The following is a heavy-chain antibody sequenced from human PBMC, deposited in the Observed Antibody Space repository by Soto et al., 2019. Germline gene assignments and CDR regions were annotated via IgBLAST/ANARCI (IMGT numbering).Heavy chain of an antibody. J-gene: IGHJ4*02. CDR3: ESLQVPGNFDY. CDR2: IYYDGST. V-gene: IGHV4-39*02. Sequence: SETLSLTCSVSGGSTSNRNYYWAWVRQPPGKGLEWIGNIYYDGSTYYHPSFRGRLTISVDTSKNHFSLKLGSLTAADTAIYYCESLQVPGNFDYWGQGTLVTVSS. CDR1: GGSTSNRNYY.